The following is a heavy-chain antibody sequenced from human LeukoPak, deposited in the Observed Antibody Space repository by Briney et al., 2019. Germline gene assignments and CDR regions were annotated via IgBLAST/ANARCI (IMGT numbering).Heavy chain of an antibody. D-gene: IGHD6-19*01. CDR3: ARSTGYSSGWYVY. CDR2: MNPNSGNT. J-gene: IGHJ4*02. V-gene: IGHV1-8*01. Sequence: ASVKVSCKASGYTFTSYDINWVRQATGQGLEWMGWMNPNSGNTGYAQKFQGRVTMTTDTSTSTAYMELRSLRSDDTAVYYCARSTGYSSGWYVYWGQGTLVTVSS. CDR1: GYTFTSYD.